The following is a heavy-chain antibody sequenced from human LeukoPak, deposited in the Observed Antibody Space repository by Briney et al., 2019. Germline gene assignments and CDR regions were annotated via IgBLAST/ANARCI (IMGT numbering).Heavy chain of an antibody. CDR1: GFTVSSNY. Sequence: GGSLRLSCAASGFTVSSNYMSWVRQAPGKGLEWVANMKYDGSEKYYVDSVKGRFTISRDNAKNSLYLQMNSLRAEDTAVYYCARDIEAAGLFLDYWGQGTLVTVSS. V-gene: IGHV3-7*01. J-gene: IGHJ4*02. CDR2: MKYDGSEK. CDR3: ARDIEAAGLFLDY. D-gene: IGHD6-13*01.